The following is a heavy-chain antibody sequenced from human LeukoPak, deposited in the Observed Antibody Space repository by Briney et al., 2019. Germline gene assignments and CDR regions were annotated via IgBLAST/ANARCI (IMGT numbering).Heavy chain of an antibody. CDR1: GGSIRSGSYY. Sequence: SQTLSLTCTVSGGSIRSGSYYWSWIRQPAGKGLEWIGRIETSGSINYNPSLKSRVIISVDTSKNQFSLNLSSVTAADTAVYYCARASRDSSGYYYGFDSWGQGTLVTVSS. J-gene: IGHJ4*02. D-gene: IGHD3-22*01. CDR3: ARASRDSSGYYYGFDS. CDR2: IETSGSI. V-gene: IGHV4-61*02.